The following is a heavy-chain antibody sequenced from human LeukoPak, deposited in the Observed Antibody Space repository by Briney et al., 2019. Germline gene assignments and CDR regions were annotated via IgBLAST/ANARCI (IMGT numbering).Heavy chain of an antibody. V-gene: IGHV3-23*01. CDR2: ISGSGGST. Sequence: GGSLRLSCAASGFTFSSYAMSWVRQAPGKGLEWVSAISGSGGSTYYADSVKGRFTISRDNARNSLYLQTNSLRTEDTSVYYCAPHCSSASCPDYWGQGTLVTVSS. CDR3: APHCSSASCPDY. D-gene: IGHD2-2*01. CDR1: GFTFSSYA. J-gene: IGHJ4*02.